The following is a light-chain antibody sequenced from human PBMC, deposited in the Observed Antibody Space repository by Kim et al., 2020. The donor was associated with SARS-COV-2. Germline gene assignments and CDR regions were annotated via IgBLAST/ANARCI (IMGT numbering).Light chain of an antibody. CDR2: DAS. CDR3: QQRSSWLT. V-gene: IGKV3-11*01. Sequence: SVSPGERATLSCRASQSVSSFLAWYQQKPGQAPRLLIYDASNRATGIPARFSGSGSGTDFTLTISSLEPEDFAIYYCQQRSSWLTFGGGTKVDIK. CDR1: QSVSSF. J-gene: IGKJ4*01.